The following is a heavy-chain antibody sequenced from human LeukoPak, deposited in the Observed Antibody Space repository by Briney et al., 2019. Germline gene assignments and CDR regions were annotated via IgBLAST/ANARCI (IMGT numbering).Heavy chain of an antibody. CDR1: GFTVSSNY. J-gene: IGHJ4*02. D-gene: IGHD1-26*01. V-gene: IGHV3-53*01. CDR3: ARREPSGRYYIN. Sequence: PGGSLRLSCAASGFTVSSNYMSWVRQAPGKGLEWVSVIYSSGSTYYADSVKGRFTISRDNSKNTLYLQMNSLRAEDTAVYYCARREPSGRYYINWGQGTLVTVSS. CDR2: IYSSGST.